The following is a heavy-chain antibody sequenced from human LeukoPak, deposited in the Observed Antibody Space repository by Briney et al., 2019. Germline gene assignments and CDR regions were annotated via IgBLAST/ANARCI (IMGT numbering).Heavy chain of an antibody. V-gene: IGHV4-30-2*01. CDR3: ARHYYDSSGPHYKYGMDV. D-gene: IGHD3-22*01. CDR1: GGSISSGGYS. J-gene: IGHJ6*02. Sequence: SQTLSLTCAVSGGSISSGGYSWSWIRQPPGKGLEWIGYIYHSGSTYYNPSLKSRVTISVDTSKNQFSLKLSSVTAADTAVYYCARHYYDSSGPHYKYGMDVWGQGTTVTVSS. CDR2: IYHSGST.